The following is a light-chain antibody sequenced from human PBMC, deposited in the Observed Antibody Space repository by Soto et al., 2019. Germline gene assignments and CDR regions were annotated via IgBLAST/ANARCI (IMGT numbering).Light chain of an antibody. CDR1: SSDVGGYNF. CDR2: EVI. V-gene: IGLV2-14*01. J-gene: IGLJ1*01. Sequence: QSALTQPASVSGSPGQSITISCTGTSSDVGGYNFVSWYQQHPGKAPRLMIYEVINRPSGVSSRFSGSKSGNTASLTISGLQAEDEADYYCSSHTSSNTRVFGTGTKVTVL. CDR3: SSHTSSNTRV.